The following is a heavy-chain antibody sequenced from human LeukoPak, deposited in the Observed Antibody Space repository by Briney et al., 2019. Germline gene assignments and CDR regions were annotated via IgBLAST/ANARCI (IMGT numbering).Heavy chain of an antibody. Sequence: SETLSLTCTVSGGSISSYYWSWVRQPPGKGLEWIGYIYYSGSTNYNPSLKSRVTISVDTSKNQFSLKLSSVTAADTAVYYCARLVTRGYYDSSGRRIDAFDIWGQGTMVTVSS. CDR3: ARLVTRGYYDSSGRRIDAFDI. D-gene: IGHD3-22*01. CDR2: IYYSGST. CDR1: GGSISSYY. J-gene: IGHJ3*02. V-gene: IGHV4-59*01.